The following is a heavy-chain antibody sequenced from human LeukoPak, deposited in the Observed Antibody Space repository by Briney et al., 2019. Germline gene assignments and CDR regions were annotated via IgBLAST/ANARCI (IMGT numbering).Heavy chain of an antibody. J-gene: IGHJ5*02. D-gene: IGHD3-22*01. CDR2: IDPSDSYT. Sequence: GDSLKISCKGSGYSFTSYWISWVRQMPGKGLEWMGRIDPSDSYTNYSPSFQGHVTISADKSISTAYLQWSSLKASDTAMYYCASQNYYDSSGYFAWGQGTLVTVSS. V-gene: IGHV5-10-1*01. CDR3: ASQNYYDSSGYFA. CDR1: GYSFTSYW.